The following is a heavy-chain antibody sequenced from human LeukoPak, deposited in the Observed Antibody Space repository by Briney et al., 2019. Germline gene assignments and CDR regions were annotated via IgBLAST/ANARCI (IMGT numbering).Heavy chain of an antibody. V-gene: IGHV3-53*01. D-gene: IGHD3-22*01. CDR3: ARRAGDYSHPYDY. CDR1: GFTVSSNS. J-gene: IGHJ4*02. Sequence: PGGSLRLSCTVSGFTVSSNSMSWVRQAPGKGLEWVSFIYSGGSTHYSDSVKGRFTISRDNSKNTLYLQMNSLRAEDTAVYYCARRAGDYSHPYDYWGQGTLVTVS. CDR2: IYSGGST.